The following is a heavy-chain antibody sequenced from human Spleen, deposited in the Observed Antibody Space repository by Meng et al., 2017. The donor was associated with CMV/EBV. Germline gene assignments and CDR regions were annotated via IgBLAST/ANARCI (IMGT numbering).Heavy chain of an antibody. CDR2: ITGSGSAT. D-gene: IGHD3-16*01. J-gene: IGHJ4*02. CDR3: ARDLRFRFDS. CDR1: GFTFSSYE. Sequence: GGSLRLSCAASGFTFSSYEMNWVRQAPGKGLEWVAFITGSGSATFYADSVKGRFTISRDNAKNSLFLQMNSLGVEDTGVYYCARDLRFRFDSWGQGTLVTVSS. V-gene: IGHV3-48*03.